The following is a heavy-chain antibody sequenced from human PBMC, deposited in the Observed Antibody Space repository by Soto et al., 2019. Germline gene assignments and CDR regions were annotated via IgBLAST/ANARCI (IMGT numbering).Heavy chain of an antibody. D-gene: IGHD3-16*02. CDR3: STGGGYDYLWGSYRYTPSGAFDI. Sequence: GVSLRLSCAASGFTFSSYSMNWVRQAPGKGLEWVSSISSSSSYIYYADSVKGRFTISRDNAKNSLYLQMNSLRAEDTAVYYCSTGGGYDYLWGSYRYTPSGAFDIWGQGTMVTVSS. CDR2: ISSSSSYI. CDR1: GFTFSSYS. J-gene: IGHJ3*02. V-gene: IGHV3-21*01.